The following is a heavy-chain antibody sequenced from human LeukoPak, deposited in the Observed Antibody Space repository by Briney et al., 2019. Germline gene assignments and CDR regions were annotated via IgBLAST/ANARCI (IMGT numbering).Heavy chain of an antibody. J-gene: IGHJ5*02. CDR2: INHSGST. V-gene: IGHV4-34*01. CDR1: GGSFSGYY. D-gene: IGHD4-17*01. Sequence: PSETLSLTCAVYGGSFSGYYWSWIRQPPGKGLEWIGEINHSGSTNYNPSLKSRVTISVDTSKNQFSLKLSSVTAADTAVYYCARDRKTAVHGDYEGFDPWGQGTLVTVSS. CDR3: ARDRKTAVHGDYEGFDP.